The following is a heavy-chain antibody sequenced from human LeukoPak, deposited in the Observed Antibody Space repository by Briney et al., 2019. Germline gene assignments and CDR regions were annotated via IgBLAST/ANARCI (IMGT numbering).Heavy chain of an antibody. Sequence: PGGSLRLSCAASGFTFSSYGMHWVRQAPGKGLEWVAVISYDGSNKYYADSVKGRFTISRDNSKNTLYLQMNSLRAEDTAVYYCARDGYYYDSSGYHMVDFDYWGQGTLVTVSS. CDR2: ISYDGSNK. D-gene: IGHD3-22*01. V-gene: IGHV3-30*03. J-gene: IGHJ4*02. CDR1: GFTFSSYG. CDR3: ARDGYYYDSSGYHMVDFDY.